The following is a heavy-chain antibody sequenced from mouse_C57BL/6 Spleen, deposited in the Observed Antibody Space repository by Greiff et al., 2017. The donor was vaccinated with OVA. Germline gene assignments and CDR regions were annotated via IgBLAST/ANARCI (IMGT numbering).Heavy chain of an antibody. Sequence: EVMLVESGGDLVKPGGSLKLSCAASGFTFSSYGMSWVRQTPDKRLEWVATISSGGSYTYYPDSVKGRFTISRDNAKNTLYLQMSSLKSEDTAMYYCARHRVTTVTWYFDVWGTGTTVTVSS. D-gene: IGHD1-1*01. V-gene: IGHV5-6*01. CDR1: GFTFSSYG. CDR2: ISSGGSYT. J-gene: IGHJ1*03. CDR3: ARHRVTTVTWYFDV.